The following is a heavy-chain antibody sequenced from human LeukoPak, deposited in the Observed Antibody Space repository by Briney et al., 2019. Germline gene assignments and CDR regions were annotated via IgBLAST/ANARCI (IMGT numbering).Heavy chain of an antibody. CDR1: GFTFSSSA. Sequence: PGGSLRLSCAASGFTFSSSAMSWGRQAPGKGLEWVSAISNNGGYTYYADSVQGRFTISRDNSKSTLCLQMNSLRAEDTAVYYCAKQLGYCSDGSCYFPYWGQGTLVTVSS. CDR2: ISNNGGYT. CDR3: AKQLGYCSDGSCYFPY. J-gene: IGHJ4*02. V-gene: IGHV3-23*01. D-gene: IGHD2-15*01.